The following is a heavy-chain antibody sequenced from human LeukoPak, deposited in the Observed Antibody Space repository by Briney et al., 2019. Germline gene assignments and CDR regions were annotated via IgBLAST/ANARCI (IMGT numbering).Heavy chain of an antibody. CDR2: ISAYNGNT. V-gene: IGHV1-18*01. D-gene: IGHD3-9*01. CDR1: GYTFTSYS. Sequence: ASVKVSCKASGYTFTSYSISWVRQAPGQGLEWMGWISAYNGNTNYAQKLQGRVTMTTDTSTSTAYMELRSLRSDDTAVYYCARGPTYYVILYCLDGRGQGTTGTVSS. CDR3: ARGPTYYVILYCLDG. J-gene: IGHJ6*02.